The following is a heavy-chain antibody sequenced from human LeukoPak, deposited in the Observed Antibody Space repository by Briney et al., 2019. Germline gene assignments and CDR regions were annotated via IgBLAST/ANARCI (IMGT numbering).Heavy chain of an antibody. Sequence: SETLSLTCAVYGGSFSGYYWSWIRQPPGKGLEWIGEINHSGSTNYNPSLKSRVTISVDTSKNQFSLKLSSVTAADTAVYYCARVGYSSSWFSFDYWGQGTLVTVSS. D-gene: IGHD6-13*01. CDR3: ARVGYSSSWFSFDY. V-gene: IGHV4-34*01. J-gene: IGHJ4*02. CDR1: GGSFSGYY. CDR2: INHSGST.